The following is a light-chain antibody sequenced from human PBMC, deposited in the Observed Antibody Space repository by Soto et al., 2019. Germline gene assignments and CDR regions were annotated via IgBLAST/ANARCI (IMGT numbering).Light chain of an antibody. CDR1: QTISFY. CDR3: QQAYSTPWT. J-gene: IGKJ1*01. CDR2: AAS. V-gene: IGKV1-39*01. Sequence: DIQMTQSPSSLSASVGDRVTITCRASQTISFYLTWYQQKPGKAPKLLIYAASNLQSGVPSRFSASGSGTEFTLTLNSLQPEDFATDYCQQAYSTPWTFGQGTKVEIK.